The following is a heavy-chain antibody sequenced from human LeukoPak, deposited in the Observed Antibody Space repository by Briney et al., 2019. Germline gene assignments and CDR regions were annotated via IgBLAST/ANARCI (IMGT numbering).Heavy chain of an antibody. D-gene: IGHD5-24*01. J-gene: IGHJ3*02. CDR1: GYTFTKYY. V-gene: IGHV1-46*01. CDR3: ARIRDGYNDAYDI. Sequence: ASVKVSCKASGYTFTKYYIHWVRQAPGQGLEWMGLINPGGDNTNYAQNFQGRVTMTRDTSTSTVYMELSSLRSEDTAIYYCARIRDGYNDAYDIGGQGTVVTVPS. CDR2: INPGGDNT.